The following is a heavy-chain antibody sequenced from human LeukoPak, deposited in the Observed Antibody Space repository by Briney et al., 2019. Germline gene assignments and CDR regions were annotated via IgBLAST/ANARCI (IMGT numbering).Heavy chain of an antibody. D-gene: IGHD1-14*01. V-gene: IGHV4-59*01. Sequence: PSETLSLTCTVSGGSISSDFWSWIRQSPGKGLEWIGYIHYSGSTNYNPSLKSRVTISVDTSKNQFSLRLSSVTAADTAVYYCARDRPIGTGDVFDIWGQGTMVTVSS. CDR3: ARDRPIGTGDVFDI. CDR2: IHYSGST. CDR1: GGSISSDF. J-gene: IGHJ3*02.